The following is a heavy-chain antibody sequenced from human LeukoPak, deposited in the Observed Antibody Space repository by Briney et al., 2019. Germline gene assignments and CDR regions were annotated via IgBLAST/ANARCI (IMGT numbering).Heavy chain of an antibody. CDR1: GXTFSNAW. V-gene: IGHV3-15*01. CDR2: IKSKTDGGTT. CDR3: TTAVLPSDYYGMDV. D-gene: IGHD4/OR15-4a*01. Sequence: GGSLRLSCAASGXTFSNAWMSWVRQAPGKGLEWVGRIKSKTDGGTTDYAAPVKGRFTISRDDSKNTLYLQMNSLKTEDTAVYYCTTAVLPSDYYGMDVWGQGTTVTVSS. J-gene: IGHJ6*02.